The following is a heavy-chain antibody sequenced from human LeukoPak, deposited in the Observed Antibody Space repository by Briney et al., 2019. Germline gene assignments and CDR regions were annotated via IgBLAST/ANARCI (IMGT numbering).Heavy chain of an antibody. V-gene: IGHV4-61*08. CDR1: GGSISSGGYY. Sequence: SETLSLTCTVSGGSISSGGYYWTWIRQPPGKGLEWIGYVYYSGNTNYNPSLKSRVTISIDTSEKKFSLKLSSVTAADTAVYYCVRDQELVRGYSYGANNYYYYGMDVWGQGTTVTVSS. CDR2: VYYSGNT. J-gene: IGHJ6*02. D-gene: IGHD5-18*01. CDR3: VRDQELVRGYSYGANNYYYYGMDV.